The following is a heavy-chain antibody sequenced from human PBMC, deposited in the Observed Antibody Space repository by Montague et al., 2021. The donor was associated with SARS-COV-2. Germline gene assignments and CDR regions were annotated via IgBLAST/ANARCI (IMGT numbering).Heavy chain of an antibody. V-gene: IGHV2-70*01. Sequence: PALVTPTQTLTLTCTFSGFSLSTSGMCVSWIRQPPGKALEWLALIDWDDDKYYSTSLKTRLTISKDTSKNQVVLTMTNMDPVDTATYYCARRYYYGSGSYYTYYVDYWGQGTLVTVSS. CDR3: ARRYYYGSGSYYTYYVDY. D-gene: IGHD3-10*01. CDR1: GFSLSTSGMC. J-gene: IGHJ4*02. CDR2: IDWDDDK.